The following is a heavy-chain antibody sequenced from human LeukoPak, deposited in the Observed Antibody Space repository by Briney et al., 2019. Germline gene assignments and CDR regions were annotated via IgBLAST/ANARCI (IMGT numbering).Heavy chain of an antibody. CDR2: INPKSGGT. J-gene: IGHJ6*02. CDR1: GYTLTGFY. V-gene: IGHV1-2*02. Sequence: GASVKVSCKASGYTLTGFYIHWVRQAPGQGLEWVGWINPKSGGTNYAQKFQGRVTVTRDTSINTAYMEVSSLKSDDTAVYYCAKYSGYDSYYYAMDVWGQGTTVTVSS. D-gene: IGHD5-12*01. CDR3: AKYSGYDSYYYAMDV.